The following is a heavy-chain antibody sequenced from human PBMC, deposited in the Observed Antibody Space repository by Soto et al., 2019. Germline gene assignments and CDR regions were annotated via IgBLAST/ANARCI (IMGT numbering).Heavy chain of an antibody. J-gene: IGHJ4*02. Sequence: GGSLRLSCAASGFTFSSYSMNWVRQAPGKGLEWVSSISSSSSYIYYADSVKGRFTISRDNAKNSLYLQMNSLRAEDTAVYYCARELSGYDWGGDYWGQGTLVTVSS. CDR1: GFTFSSYS. CDR2: ISSSSSYI. CDR3: ARELSGYDWGGDY. D-gene: IGHD5-12*01. V-gene: IGHV3-21*01.